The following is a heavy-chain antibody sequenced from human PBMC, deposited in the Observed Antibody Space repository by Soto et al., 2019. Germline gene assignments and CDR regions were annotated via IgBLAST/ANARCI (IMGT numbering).Heavy chain of an antibody. Sequence: QVQLQESGPGLVKPSQTLSLTCTVSGGSISSGGYYWSWIRQHPGKGLEWIGYIYYSGSTYYNPSATSRVTISVDTSKNHLSLKLSSVTAADTDVYYCARGHDSSHWYFDLWGRGTLVTVSS. CDR3: ARGHDSSHWYFDL. J-gene: IGHJ2*01. CDR1: GGSISSGGYY. D-gene: IGHD3-3*01. CDR2: IYYSGST. V-gene: IGHV4-31*03.